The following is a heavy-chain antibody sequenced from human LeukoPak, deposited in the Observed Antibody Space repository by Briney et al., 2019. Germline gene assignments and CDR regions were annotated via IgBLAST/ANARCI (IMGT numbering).Heavy chain of an antibody. Sequence: SQTLSLTCAVSGGSMSSGGYSWSWIWQPPGKGLEFIGYIYHSGNTYYNPSLKSRVAISVDRSKNQLSLNLTSVTAADTAMYLCAKMSASSNWFNPWGQGTLVTVSS. J-gene: IGHJ5*02. CDR3: AKMSASSNWFNP. CDR2: IYHSGNT. D-gene: IGHD6-6*01. CDR1: GGSMSSGGYS. V-gene: IGHV4-30-2*01.